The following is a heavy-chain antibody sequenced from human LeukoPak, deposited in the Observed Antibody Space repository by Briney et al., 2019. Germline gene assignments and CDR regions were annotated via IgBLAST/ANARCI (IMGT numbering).Heavy chain of an antibody. CDR1: GFTFSSYA. J-gene: IGHJ5*02. CDR2: ISGSGGST. Sequence: PGGSLRLSCAASGFTFSSYAMSWVRQAPGKGLEWVSTISGSGGSTYYADSVKGRFTISRDNSKNTLYLQMNSLRAEDTAVYYCAKESNSIRGYIYGFRFDPWGQGTQVTVSS. V-gene: IGHV3-23*01. D-gene: IGHD5-18*01. CDR3: AKESNSIRGYIYGFRFDP.